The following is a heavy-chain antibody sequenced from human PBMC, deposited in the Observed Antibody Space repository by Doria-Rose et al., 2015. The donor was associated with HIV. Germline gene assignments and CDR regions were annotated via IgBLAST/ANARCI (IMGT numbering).Heavy chain of an antibody. CDR2: IFSDDAR. Sequence: SGPVLVKPTETLTLTCTVSGGSLSSPGMGVSWIRQPPGKALEWLANIFSDDARSYKTSLTSRLTISSATSKGQVVLPMTDMDPVDTATYYCARIKSSRWYHKYYFDFWGQGTLVIVSA. CDR3: ARIKSSRWYHKYYFDF. V-gene: IGHV2-26*01. J-gene: IGHJ4*02. D-gene: IGHD6-13*01. CDR1: GGSLSSPGMG.